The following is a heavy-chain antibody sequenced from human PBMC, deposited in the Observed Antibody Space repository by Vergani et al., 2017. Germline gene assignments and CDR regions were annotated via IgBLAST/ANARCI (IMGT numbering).Heavy chain of an antibody. J-gene: IGHJ4*02. CDR3: ASYMIVEYYFDY. CDR2: IYHSGST. D-gene: IGHD3-22*01. Sequence: QLQLQESGPGLVKPSQTLSLTCAVSGGSISSGGYSWSWIRQPPGKGLEWIGYIYHSGSTYYNPSLKSRVTISVDRSKNQFSLKLSSVTAADTAVYYCASYMIVEYYFDYWGQGTLVTVSS. V-gene: IGHV4-30-2*01. CDR1: GGSISSGGYS.